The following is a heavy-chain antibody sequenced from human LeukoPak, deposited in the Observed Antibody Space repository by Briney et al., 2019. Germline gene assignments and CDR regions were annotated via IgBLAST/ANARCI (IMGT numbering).Heavy chain of an antibody. CDR1: GGSISSYY. CDR2: IYYSGST. V-gene: IGHV4-59*01. Sequence: SETLSLTCTVSGGSISSYYWSWIRQPPGKGLEWIGYIYYSGSTNYNPSLKSRVTISVDTSKNQFSLKLSSVTAADTAVDYCARAQGYCSSTSCYAIRRFDYWGQGTLVTVSS. CDR3: ARAQGYCSSTSCYAIRRFDY. J-gene: IGHJ4*02. D-gene: IGHD2-2*01.